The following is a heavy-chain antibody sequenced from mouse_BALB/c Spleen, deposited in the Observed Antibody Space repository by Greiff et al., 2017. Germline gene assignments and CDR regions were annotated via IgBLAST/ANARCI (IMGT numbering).Heavy chain of an antibody. CDR2: IYPGNSDT. V-gene: IGHV1-5*01. D-gene: IGHD3-1*01. Sequence: EVQLQQSGTVLARPGASVKMSCKASGYTFTSYWMHWVKQRPGQGLEWIGAIYPGNSDTSYNQKFKGKAKLTAVTSTSTAYMELSSLTNEDSAVYYCTRRGSSGYAMDYWGQGTSVTVSS. CDR1: GYTFTSYW. J-gene: IGHJ4*01. CDR3: TRRGSSGYAMDY.